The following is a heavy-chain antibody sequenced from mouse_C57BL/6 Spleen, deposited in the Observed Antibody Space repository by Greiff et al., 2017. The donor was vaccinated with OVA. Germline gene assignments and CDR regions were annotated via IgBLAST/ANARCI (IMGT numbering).Heavy chain of an antibody. V-gene: IGHV1-76*01. D-gene: IGHD2-4*01. CDR3: AREGVYDYSWYFDV. CDR2: IYPGSGNP. J-gene: IGHJ1*03. Sequence: VQLQQSGAELVRPGASVKLSCKASGYTFTDYYINWVKQRPGQGLEWIARIYPGSGNPYYNEKFKGKATLTAEKSSSTAYMQLSSLTSEDSAVYFGAREGVYDYSWYFDVWGTGTTVTVSS. CDR1: GYTFTDYY.